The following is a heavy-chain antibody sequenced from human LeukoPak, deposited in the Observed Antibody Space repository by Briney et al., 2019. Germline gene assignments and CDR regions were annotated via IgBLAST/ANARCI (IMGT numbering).Heavy chain of an antibody. CDR2: INHSGST. CDR3: ARIAVAGARGPWFDP. V-gene: IGHV4-34*01. CDR1: GGSFSGYY. Sequence: SEXLSLTCAVYGGSFSGYYWSWIRQPPGKGLEWIGEINHSGSTNYNPSLTSRVTISVDTSKNQFSLKLSSVTAADTAVYYCARIAVAGARGPWFDPWGQGTLVTVSS. J-gene: IGHJ5*02. D-gene: IGHD6-19*01.